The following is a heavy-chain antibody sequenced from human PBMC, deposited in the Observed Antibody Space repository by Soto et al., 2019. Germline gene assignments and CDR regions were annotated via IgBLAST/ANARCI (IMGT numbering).Heavy chain of an antibody. V-gene: IGHV3-48*01. Sequence: EVQLVESGGGLVQPGGSLRLSCAASGFNFSSYSMKWVRQAPGKGLEWVSYINSRSTTIYYADSVKGRFTISRDNAKNSLYLQMNSLRAEDTAVYYCARSMITFGGVIDPYWGQGALVTVSS. J-gene: IGHJ4*02. D-gene: IGHD3-16*02. CDR3: ARSMITFGGVIDPY. CDR1: GFNFSSYS. CDR2: INSRSTTI.